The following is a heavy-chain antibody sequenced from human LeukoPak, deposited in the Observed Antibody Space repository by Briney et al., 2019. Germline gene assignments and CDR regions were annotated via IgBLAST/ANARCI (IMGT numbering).Heavy chain of an antibody. V-gene: IGHV6-1*01. CDR1: GDSVSSNSAA. D-gene: IGHD3-3*01. J-gene: IGHJ6*02. CDR2: TYYRSKWYN. Sequence: SQTLSPTCAISGDSVSSNSAAWNWIRQSPSRGLEWLGRTYYRSKWYNDYAVSVKSRITINPDTSKNQFSLQLNSVTPEDTAVYYCARASDFWSGYLRYGMDVWGQGTTVTVSS. CDR3: ARASDFWSGYLRYGMDV.